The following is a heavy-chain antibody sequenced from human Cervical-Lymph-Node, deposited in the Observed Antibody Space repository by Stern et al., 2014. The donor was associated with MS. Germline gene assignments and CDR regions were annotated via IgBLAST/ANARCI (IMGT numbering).Heavy chain of an antibody. Sequence: QLVQSGAEVKKPGSSVKVSCQASGGTFNVYAINWLRQAPGQGLEWMGGILPIFGTANYAQKFQGRVTITADESTRTSSMQLSSLRSNDTAVYYCARDGRHRDNYGFDVWGQGTTVIVSS. CDR3: ARDGRHRDNYGFDV. J-gene: IGHJ6*02. D-gene: IGHD2-15*01. V-gene: IGHV1-69*01. CDR1: GGTFNVYA. CDR2: ILPIFGTA.